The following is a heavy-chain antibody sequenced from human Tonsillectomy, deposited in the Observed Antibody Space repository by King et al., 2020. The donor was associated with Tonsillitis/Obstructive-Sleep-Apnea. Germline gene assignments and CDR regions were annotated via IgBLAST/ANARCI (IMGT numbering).Heavy chain of an antibody. V-gene: IGHV5-10-1*03. CDR1: GYSFTNFW. CDR2: IDPVDSYT. J-gene: IGHJ4*02. CDR3: VRRYCSGGRCYPDY. Sequence: QLVQSGAEVKKSGEFLRISCKGSGYSFTNFWISWVRLMPGRGLEWMGRIDPVDSYTNYSPSFEDHVTISADKSINTVYLQWSSLKASDTAMYFRVRRYCSGGRCYPDYWGQGTLVTVSS. D-gene: IGHD2-15*01.